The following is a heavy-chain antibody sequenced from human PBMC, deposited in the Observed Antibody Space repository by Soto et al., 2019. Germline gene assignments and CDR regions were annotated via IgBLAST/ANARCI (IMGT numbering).Heavy chain of an antibody. Sequence: VGSLRLSCAASGFTFSDYYMSWIRQAPGKGLEWVSYISSSGSTIYYADSVKGRFTISRDNAKNSLYLQMNSLRAEDTAVYYCARGYDFLLSPVDYWGQGTLVTVSS. D-gene: IGHD3-3*01. J-gene: IGHJ4*02. CDR1: GFTFSDYY. V-gene: IGHV3-11*01. CDR2: ISSSGSTI. CDR3: ARGYDFLLSPVDY.